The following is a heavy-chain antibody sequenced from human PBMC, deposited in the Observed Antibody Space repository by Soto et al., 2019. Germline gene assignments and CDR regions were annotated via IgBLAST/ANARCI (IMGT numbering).Heavy chain of an antibody. V-gene: IGHV5-51*01. Sequence: SGESLKISCKGSGYSFTSYWIGWVRQMPGKGLEWMGIIYPGDSDTRYSPSFQGQVTISADKSISTAYLQWSSLKASDTAMYYCARLSRYDFWSGYPKPEYYYYGMDVWGQGTTVTVSS. D-gene: IGHD3-3*01. CDR2: IYPGDSDT. CDR1: GYSFTSYW. J-gene: IGHJ6*02. CDR3: ARLSRYDFWSGYPKPEYYYYGMDV.